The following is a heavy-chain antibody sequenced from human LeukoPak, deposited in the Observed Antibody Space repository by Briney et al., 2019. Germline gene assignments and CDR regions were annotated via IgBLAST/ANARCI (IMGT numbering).Heavy chain of an antibody. CDR3: ATPGGYSYGYGAYYYMDV. CDR1: GGTFSSYA. V-gene: IGHV1-69*13. D-gene: IGHD5-18*01. CDR2: IIPIFGTA. Sequence: SVKVSCKASGGTFSSYAISWVRQAPGQGLEWMGGIIPIFGTANYAQKFQGRVTITADESTSTAYMELSSLRSEDTAMYYCATPGGYSYGYGAYYYMDVWGKGTTVTVSS. J-gene: IGHJ6*03.